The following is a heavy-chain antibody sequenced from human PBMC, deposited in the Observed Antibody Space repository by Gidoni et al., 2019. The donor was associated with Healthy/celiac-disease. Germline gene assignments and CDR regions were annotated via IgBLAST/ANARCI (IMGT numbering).Heavy chain of an antibody. Sequence: QVQLVQSGAEAQKPGSSAKVYCKASGGTFSSYAISWVRPAPGQGLEWMGGIIPLFGTANYAQKLQGRVKITADKSTSTAYMERSRRRSEDTAVYYCARGLGSRYSYGNNWFDPWGQGTLVTVSS. CDR2: IIPLFGTA. CDR1: GGTFSSYA. J-gene: IGHJ5*02. V-gene: IGHV1-69*06. CDR3: ARGLGSRYSYGNNWFDP. D-gene: IGHD5-18*01.